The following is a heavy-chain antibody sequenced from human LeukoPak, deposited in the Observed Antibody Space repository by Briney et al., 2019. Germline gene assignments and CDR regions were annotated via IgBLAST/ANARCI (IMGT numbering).Heavy chain of an antibody. D-gene: IGHD5-24*01. Sequence: SETLSLTCTVSGGSISSSSYYWGWIRQPPGKGLEWIGSIYYSGSTYYNPSLKSRVTISVDTSKNQFSLKLSSVTAADTAVYYCAREGDGYNLIEYTLDYWGQGTLVTVSS. CDR3: AREGDGYNLIEYTLDY. CDR1: GGSISSSSYY. V-gene: IGHV4-39*07. CDR2: IYYSGST. J-gene: IGHJ4*02.